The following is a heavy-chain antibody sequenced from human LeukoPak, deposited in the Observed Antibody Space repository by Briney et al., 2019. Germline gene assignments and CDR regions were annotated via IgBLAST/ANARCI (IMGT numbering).Heavy chain of an antibody. J-gene: IGHJ5*02. CDR3: ARDCYGSSCTGWFDP. CDR2: ISASNGNT. V-gene: IGHV1-18*04. Sequence: ASVKVSCKASGYTFTSYVISWVRQPPGQGLEWMGWISASNGNTNYPQKLQGRVTMTTDTSTSTAYMELRSLRSDDTAVYYCARDCYGSSCTGWFDPWGQGTLVTVSS. D-gene: IGHD6-13*01. CDR1: GYTFTSYV.